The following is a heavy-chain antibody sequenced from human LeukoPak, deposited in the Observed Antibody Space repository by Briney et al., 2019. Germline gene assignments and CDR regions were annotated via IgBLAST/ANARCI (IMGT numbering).Heavy chain of an antibody. CDR2: VSYSGST. Sequence: MASETLSLTCTVSGGSISSYYWSWVRQPPGKRLEWIGYVSYSGSTNYNPSLKSRVTISLDTSKNQFSLKLSSVTAADTAVYYCARRLRLKNPGGDAFDIWGQGTVVTVSS. V-gene: IGHV4-59*01. D-gene: IGHD3-16*01. CDR1: GGSISSYY. J-gene: IGHJ3*02. CDR3: ARRLRLKNPGGDAFDI.